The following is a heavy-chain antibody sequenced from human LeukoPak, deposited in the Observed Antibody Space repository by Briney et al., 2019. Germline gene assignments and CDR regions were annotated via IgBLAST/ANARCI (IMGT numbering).Heavy chain of an antibody. Sequence: GGSLRLSCAASGFTFSSYSMNWVRQAPGKGLEWVSSISSSSSYIYYADSVKGRFTISRDNAKNSLYLQMNSLRAEDTALYYCAKDIFSDYDMHYGMDVWGQGTTVTVSS. CDR1: GFTFSSYS. D-gene: IGHD3-9*01. V-gene: IGHV3-21*04. CDR3: AKDIFSDYDMHYGMDV. CDR2: ISSSSSYI. J-gene: IGHJ6*02.